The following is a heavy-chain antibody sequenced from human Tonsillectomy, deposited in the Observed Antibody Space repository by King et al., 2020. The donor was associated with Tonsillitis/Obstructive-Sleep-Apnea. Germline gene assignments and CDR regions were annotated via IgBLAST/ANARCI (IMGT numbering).Heavy chain of an antibody. CDR1: GDSVSSNSAA. CDR2: TYYRSKWYN. D-gene: IGHD3-22*01. Sequence: VQLQQSGPGLVKPSQTLSLTCAISGDSVSSNSAAWNWIRQSPSRGLEWLGRTYYRSKWYNDYAVSVKSRITINPDTSKNQFSLQLNSVTPEDTAVYYCARDYDYYDSSGYYHTWFDPWDQGTLVTVSS. J-gene: IGHJ5*02. V-gene: IGHV6-1*01. CDR3: ARDYDYYDSSGYYHTWFDP.